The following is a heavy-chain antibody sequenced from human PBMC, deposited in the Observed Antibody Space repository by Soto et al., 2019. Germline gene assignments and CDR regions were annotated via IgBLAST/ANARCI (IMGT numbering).Heavy chain of an antibody. CDR2: INHSGST. J-gene: IGHJ4*02. CDR1: GGSFSGYY. V-gene: IGHV4-34*01. CDR3: ATGRRYFDY. Sequence: SETLSLTCAVYGGSFSGYYWSWIRQPPGKGLEWIGEINHSGSTNYNPSLKSRVTISVDTSKNQFSLKLSSVTAADTAVYYCATGRRYFDYWGQGTLVTVSS.